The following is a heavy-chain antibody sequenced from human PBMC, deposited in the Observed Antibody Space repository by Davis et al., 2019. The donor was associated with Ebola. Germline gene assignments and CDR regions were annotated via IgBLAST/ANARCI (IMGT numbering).Heavy chain of an antibody. Sequence: SETLSLTCTVSGASVSNPTYYWSWIRQSTGKGLEWIGYVYYNGNTNYSPSLKSRVSISIDTSKNQFSLMLNSVTAADTAVYYCGRTNWNYMGLDSWGLGTPVTVSS. D-gene: IGHD1-7*01. CDR3: GRTNWNYMGLDS. CDR1: GASVSNPTYY. V-gene: IGHV4-61*01. J-gene: IGHJ5*01. CDR2: VYYNGNT.